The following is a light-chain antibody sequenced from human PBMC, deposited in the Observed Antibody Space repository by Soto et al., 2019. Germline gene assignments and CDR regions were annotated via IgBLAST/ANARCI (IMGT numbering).Light chain of an antibody. CDR3: NSYSSSSTVV. V-gene: IGLV2-14*01. Sequence: QSALTQPASVSGSPGQSITISCTGTSSDLGAYNYVSWYQQHPGKVPKLLIYDVSNRPSGVSDRFSGSKSGNTASLTISGLQAEDEAEYYCNSYSSSSTVVFGGGTKLTVL. CDR2: DVS. CDR1: SSDLGAYNY. J-gene: IGLJ2*01.